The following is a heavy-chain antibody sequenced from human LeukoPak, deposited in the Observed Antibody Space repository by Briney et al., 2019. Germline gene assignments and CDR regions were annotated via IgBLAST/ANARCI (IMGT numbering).Heavy chain of an antibody. Sequence: GGSLRLSCAASGFTFSTYAMTWVRQAPGRGLEWVSTIRGSGGSTYYADSVKGRFTISRDISKNTLYLQMNNLRAEDTAVYYCARYCSGGNCYSGLVYWGQGTLVAVSS. V-gene: IGHV3-23*01. CDR2: IRGSGGST. D-gene: IGHD2-15*01. CDR1: GFTFSTYA. J-gene: IGHJ4*02. CDR3: ARYCSGGNCYSGLVY.